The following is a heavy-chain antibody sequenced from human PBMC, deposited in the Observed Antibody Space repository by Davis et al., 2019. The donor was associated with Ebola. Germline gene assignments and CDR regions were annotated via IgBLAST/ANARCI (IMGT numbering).Heavy chain of an antibody. J-gene: IGHJ4*02. V-gene: IGHV3-33*01. CDR3: ATDLNWSGF. CDR1: RFTFSSYG. D-gene: IGHD3-3*01. CDR2: IWYDGSNK. Sequence: GESLKISCAASRFTFSSYGMHWVRQAPGKGLEWVAVIWYDGSNKYYADSVKGRFTISRDNSKNTLYLQMNSLRAEDTAVYYCATDLNWSGFWGQGTLVTVSS.